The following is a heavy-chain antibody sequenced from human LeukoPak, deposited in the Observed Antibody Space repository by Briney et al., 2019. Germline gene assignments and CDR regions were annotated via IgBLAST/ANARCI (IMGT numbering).Heavy chain of an antibody. V-gene: IGHV1-2*02. Sequence: GASVKVSCKASGYTFTGYYMHWVRQAPGQGLEWMGWINPNSGGTNYAQKFQGRVTMTRDTSISTAYMELSRLRSDDTAVYYCAREVWYESSGGNWFDPWGQGTLVTVSS. CDR2: INPNSGGT. D-gene: IGHD3-22*01. CDR3: AREVWYESSGGNWFDP. CDR1: GYTFTGYY. J-gene: IGHJ5*02.